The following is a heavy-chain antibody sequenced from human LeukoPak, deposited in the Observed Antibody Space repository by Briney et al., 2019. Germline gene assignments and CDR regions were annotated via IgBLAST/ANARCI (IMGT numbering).Heavy chain of an antibody. CDR1: GGSISSYY. CDR2: IYYSGST. V-gene: IGHV4-59*01. D-gene: IGHD1-26*01. CDR3: ARGGLTPFSGSYELGY. Sequence: SETLSLTCTVSGGSISSYYWSWIRQPPGKGLEWIGYIYYSGSTNYNPSLKSRVTISVDTSKNQFSLKLSSVTAADTAVYYCARGGLTPFSGSYELGYWGQGTLVTVSS. J-gene: IGHJ4*02.